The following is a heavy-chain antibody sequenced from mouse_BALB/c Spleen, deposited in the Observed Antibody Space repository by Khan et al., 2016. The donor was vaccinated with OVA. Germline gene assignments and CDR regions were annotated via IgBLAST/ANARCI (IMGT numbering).Heavy chain of an antibody. CDR1: GYTFINYW. CDR2: INPTTGYT. CDR3: ARRGLRWDFDY. J-gene: IGHJ2*01. Sequence: QMQLEESGAELAKPGASVKMSCKASGYTFINYWMNWVKQRPGQGLEWIGYINPTTGYTEYNQKFKDKATLTADKSSSTACMQLSSLTSEDSAVYYCARRGLRWDFDYWGQGTTLTVSS. V-gene: IGHV1-7*01. D-gene: IGHD1-1*01.